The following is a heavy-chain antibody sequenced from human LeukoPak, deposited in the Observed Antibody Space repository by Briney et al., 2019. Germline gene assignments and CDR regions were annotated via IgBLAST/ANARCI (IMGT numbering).Heavy chain of an antibody. CDR3: ARDPQENYYGSEPYNWFDP. CDR1: GGTFSSYA. CDR2: IIPIFGTA. J-gene: IGHJ5*02. D-gene: IGHD3-10*01. V-gene: IGHV1-69*13. Sequence: SVKVSCKASGGTFSSYAISWVRQAPGQGLEWMGGIIPIFGTANYAQRFQGRVTITADESTSTAYMELSSLRSEDTAVYYCARDPQENYYGSEPYNWFDPWGQGTLVTVSS.